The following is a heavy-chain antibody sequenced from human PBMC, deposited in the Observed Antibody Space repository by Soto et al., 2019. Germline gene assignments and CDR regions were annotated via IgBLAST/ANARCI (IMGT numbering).Heavy chain of an antibody. J-gene: IGHJ4*01. D-gene: IGHD5-18*01. CDR3: VREGYQSHRYSAGY. Sequence: VQLVESGGDLVQPGGSLRLSCAASGVTIRTYWMSWVRQAPGKGLEWVSNIKQDGSETYYVDSVKGRFTISRDNDKNSLYLQMNSLRVEDMAVYYCVREGYQSHRYSAGYWGQGTLVAVSS. CDR2: IKQDGSET. CDR1: GVTIRTYW. V-gene: IGHV3-7*01.